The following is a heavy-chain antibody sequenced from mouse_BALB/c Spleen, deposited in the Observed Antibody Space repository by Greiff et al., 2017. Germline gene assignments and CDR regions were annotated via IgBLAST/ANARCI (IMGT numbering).Heavy chain of an antibody. Sequence: VQLQQSGPGLVKPSQSLSLTCTVTGYSITSDYAWNWIRQFPGNKLEWMGYISYSGSTSYNPSLKSRISITRDTSKNQFFLQLNSVTTEDTATYYCARGYYDYDGVYFDYWGQGTTLTVSS. D-gene: IGHD2-4*01. CDR1: GYSITSDYA. CDR3: ARGYYDYDGVYFDY. V-gene: IGHV3-2*02. CDR2: ISYSGST. J-gene: IGHJ2*01.